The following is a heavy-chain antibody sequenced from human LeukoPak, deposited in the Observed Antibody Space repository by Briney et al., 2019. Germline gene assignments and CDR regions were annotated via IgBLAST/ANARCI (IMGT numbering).Heavy chain of an antibody. CDR2: ISAYNGNT. J-gene: IGHJ4*02. Sequence: ASVKVSCKASGHTFTSYGISWVRQAPGHGLEWMGWISAYNGNTNYAQKLQSRVTMTTDTSTSTAYMELRSLRSDDTAVYYWARGGRSNIVVVPAAHTYDYWGQGTLVTVSS. V-gene: IGHV1-18*04. CDR3: ARGGRSNIVVVPAAHTYDY. CDR1: GHTFTSYG. D-gene: IGHD2-2*01.